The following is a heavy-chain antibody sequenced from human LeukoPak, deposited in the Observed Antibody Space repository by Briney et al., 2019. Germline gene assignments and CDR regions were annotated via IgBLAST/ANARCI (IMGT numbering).Heavy chain of an antibody. D-gene: IGHD3-3*01. Sequence: PSETLSLTCTVSAGSISSYYWSWIRRPAGKGLEWIGRIYTSGSTNYNPSLKSRVTMSVDTSKNQFSLKLSSVTAADTAVYYCARGRYYDFWSGYYRDYYYYYYMDVWGKGTTVTVSS. J-gene: IGHJ6*03. CDR3: ARGRYYDFWSGYYRDYYYYYYMDV. V-gene: IGHV4-4*07. CDR2: IYTSGST. CDR1: AGSISSYY.